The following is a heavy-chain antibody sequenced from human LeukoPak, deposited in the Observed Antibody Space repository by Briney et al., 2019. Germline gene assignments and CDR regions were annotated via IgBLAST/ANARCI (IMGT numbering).Heavy chain of an antibody. CDR3: ARDGPDSSGPDFDY. CDR2: IYSSGST. Sequence: SETLSLTCTVSGGSISSYYWSWIRQPAGKGLEWIGRIYSSGSTDYNPSLKSRVTMSVDTSKNQFSLKLSSVTAADTAVYYCARDGPDSSGPDFDYWGQGTLVTVSS. J-gene: IGHJ4*02. D-gene: IGHD3-22*01. CDR1: GGSISSYY. V-gene: IGHV4-4*07.